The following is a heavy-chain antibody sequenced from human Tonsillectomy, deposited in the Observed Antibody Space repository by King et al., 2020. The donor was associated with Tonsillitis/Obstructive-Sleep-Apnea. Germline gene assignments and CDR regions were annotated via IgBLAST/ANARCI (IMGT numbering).Heavy chain of an antibody. J-gene: IGHJ4*02. CDR2: IKSKTDGGTT. V-gene: IGHV3-15*01. CDR1: GFTFSNAW. D-gene: IGHD5-18*01. Sequence: VQLVESGGGLVKPGGSLRLSCAASGFTFSNAWMSWVRQAPGKGLEWVGRIKSKTDGGTTDYAAHVKGRFTISRDESKNTLYLKMNSMKTEDTAVYYCTTESGYSYGYGYWGQGTLVPVSS. CDR3: TTESGYSYGYGY.